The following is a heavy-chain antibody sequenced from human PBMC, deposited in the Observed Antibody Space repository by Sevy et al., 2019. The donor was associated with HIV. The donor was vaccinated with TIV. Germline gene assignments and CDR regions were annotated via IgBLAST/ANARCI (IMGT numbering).Heavy chain of an antibody. J-gene: IGHJ3*02. V-gene: IGHV3-64D*06. Sequence: GGSLRLSCSASGFTFSSYAMHWVRQAPGKGLEYVSAISSNGGSTYYADSVKGRFTISRDNSKNTLYLQMSSLRAEDTAVYYCVKDKDVVVTAKGPSFAFDIWGQGTMVTVSS. CDR1: GFTFSSYA. CDR2: ISSNGGST. D-gene: IGHD2-21*02. CDR3: VKDKDVVVTAKGPSFAFDI.